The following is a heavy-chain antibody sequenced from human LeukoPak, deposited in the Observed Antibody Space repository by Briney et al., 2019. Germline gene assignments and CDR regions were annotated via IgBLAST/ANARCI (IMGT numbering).Heavy chain of an antibody. CDR2: IYSGGST. CDR1: GFTVSSNY. D-gene: IGHD3-22*01. J-gene: IGHJ4*02. CDR3: ARDDYDSSGFQDY. Sequence: GGSLRLSCAASGFTVSSNYMSWVRQAPGKGLEWVSVIYSGGSTYYADSVKGRFTISRDNSKNTLYLQMNSLRAEDTAVYYCARDDYDSSGFQDYWGQGTLVTVSS. V-gene: IGHV3-53*01.